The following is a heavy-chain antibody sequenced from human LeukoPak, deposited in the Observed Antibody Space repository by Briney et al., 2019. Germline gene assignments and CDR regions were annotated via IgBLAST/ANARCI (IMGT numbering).Heavy chain of an antibody. D-gene: IGHD3-16*01. CDR2: IYYSGST. V-gene: IGHV4-39*07. CDR1: GGSISSSSYY. J-gene: IGHJ6*03. Sequence: SETLSLTCTVSGGSISSSSYYWGWIRQPPGKGLEWIGSIYYSGSTYYNPSLKSRVTISVDTSKNQFSLKLSSVTAADTAVYYCARGGIGYYYYMDVWGKGTTVTVSS. CDR3: ARGGIGYYYYMDV.